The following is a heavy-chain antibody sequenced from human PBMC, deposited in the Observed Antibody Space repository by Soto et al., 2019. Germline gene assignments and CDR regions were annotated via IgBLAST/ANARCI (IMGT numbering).Heavy chain of an antibody. V-gene: IGHV1-18*01. CDR2: ISAYNGNT. CDR3: ARDRSIVGATSWFDP. J-gene: IGHJ5*02. Sequence: ASVPVSCKASGGTFSSYTVSWVRQAPGQGLEWMGWISAYNGNTNYAQKLQGRVTMTTDTSTSTAYMELRSLRSDDTAVYYCARDRSIVGATSWFDPWGQGTLVTVSS. CDR1: GGTFSSYT. D-gene: IGHD1-26*01.